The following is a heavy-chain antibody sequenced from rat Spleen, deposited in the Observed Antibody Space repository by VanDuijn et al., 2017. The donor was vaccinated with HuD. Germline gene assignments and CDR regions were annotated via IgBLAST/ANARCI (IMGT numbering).Heavy chain of an antibody. Sequence: EVQLVESGGGLVQPGRSLKLSCVASGFTFNNYWMTWIRQAPGKGLEWVASITNTGGSTYYPDSVKGRFTISRDNAKSTLYLQMNSLRSEDTATYYCTRPYSSYIYDWFAYWGQGVMVTVSS. J-gene: IGHJ2*01. CDR1: GFTFNNYW. CDR2: ITNTGGST. V-gene: IGHV5-31*01. CDR3: TRPYSSYIYDWFAY. D-gene: IGHD1-2*01.